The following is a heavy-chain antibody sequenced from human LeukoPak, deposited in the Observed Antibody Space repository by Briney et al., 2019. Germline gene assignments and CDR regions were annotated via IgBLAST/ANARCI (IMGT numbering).Heavy chain of an antibody. CDR2: INWNGGST. CDR1: GFTFDDYG. D-gene: IGHD3-22*01. V-gene: IGHV3-20*04. J-gene: IGHJ4*02. CDR3: AKESGKTYYYDSRGH. Sequence: GGSLRLSCAASGFTFDDYGMGWVRQAPGKGLEWVSGINWNGGSTGYADSVKGRFTISRDNAKNSLYLQMNSLRAEDTALYYCAKESGKTYYYDSRGHWGQGTLVTVSS.